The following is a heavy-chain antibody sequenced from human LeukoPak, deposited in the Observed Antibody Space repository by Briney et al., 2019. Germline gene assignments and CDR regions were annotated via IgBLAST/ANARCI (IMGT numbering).Heavy chain of an antibody. J-gene: IGHJ4*02. Sequence: GGSLRLSCAASGFTFSSYEMNWVRQAPGKGLEWVSYISSSGSTIYYADSVKGRFTISRDNAKNSLYLQMNSLRAEDTAVYYCARDEGGPGGKVDYWGQGTLVTVSS. D-gene: IGHD2-15*01. CDR1: GFTFSSYE. CDR3: ARDEGGPGGKVDY. CDR2: ISSSGSTI. V-gene: IGHV3-48*03.